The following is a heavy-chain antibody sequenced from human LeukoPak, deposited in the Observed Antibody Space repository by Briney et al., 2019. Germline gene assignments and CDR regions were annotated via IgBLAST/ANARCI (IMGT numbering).Heavy chain of an antibody. Sequence: PGGSLRLSCAASGFTFSSYGMHWVRQAPGKGLEWVAFIRYDGSNKYYADSVKGRFTISRDNSKNTLYLQMNSLRAEDTAVYYCAKDRPTVTTGDEYWGQGTLVTVSS. J-gene: IGHJ4*02. CDR2: IRYDGSNK. CDR3: AKDRPTVTTGDEY. V-gene: IGHV3-30*02. CDR1: GFTFSSYG. D-gene: IGHD4-17*01.